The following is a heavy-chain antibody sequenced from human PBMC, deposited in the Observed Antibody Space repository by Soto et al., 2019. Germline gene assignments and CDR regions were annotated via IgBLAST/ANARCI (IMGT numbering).Heavy chain of an antibody. CDR1: GGSISNNRW. D-gene: IGHD3-9*01. CDR2: IHDRGST. V-gene: IGHV4-4*02. CDR3: AGQWAAGYGAFDP. J-gene: IGHJ5*02. Sequence: QVKLQESGPGLEKPSGTLSLTCAVSGGSISNNRWWTGVRRAPGKGLEWIGEIHDRGSTNYNLSLKSRATVSIDRSKNQFSLEMRAVTAADTAVYYCAGQWAAGYGAFDPWGQGTLVTVSS.